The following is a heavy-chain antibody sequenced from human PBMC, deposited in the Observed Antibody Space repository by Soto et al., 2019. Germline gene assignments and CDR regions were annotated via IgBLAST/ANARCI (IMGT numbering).Heavy chain of an antibody. J-gene: IGHJ4*02. CDR3: ARDSIWGSYRYFDE. D-gene: IGHD3-16*02. CDR2: IYYSGST. CDR1: GGSISSGGYY. V-gene: IGHV4-31*03. Sequence: SETLSLTCTVSGGSISSGGYYWSWIRQHPGKGLEWIGYIYYSGSTYYNPSLKSRVAISVDTSKNQFSLKLSSVTAADTAVYYCARDSIWGSYRYFDEWGQGTLVTVSS.